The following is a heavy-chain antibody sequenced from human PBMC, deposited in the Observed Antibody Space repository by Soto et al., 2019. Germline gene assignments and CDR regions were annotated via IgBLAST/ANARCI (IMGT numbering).Heavy chain of an antibody. Sequence: QVQLVESGGGVVQPGRSLRLSCAASGLTFSSYGMHWVRQAPGKGLEWVAVISYAGSSEYYADSVKGRFTISRDNSRNTLYLQMNSLRAEDTAVYYCAKELGLLYFGVDGMDGWGQGTTVTVSS. CDR2: ISYAGSSE. J-gene: IGHJ6*02. D-gene: IGHD3-10*01. V-gene: IGHV3-30*18. CDR1: GLTFSSYG. CDR3: AKELGLLYFGVDGMDG.